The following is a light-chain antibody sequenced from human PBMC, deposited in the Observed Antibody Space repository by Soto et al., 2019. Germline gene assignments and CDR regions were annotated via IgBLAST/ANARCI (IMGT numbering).Light chain of an antibody. V-gene: IGKV3-15*01. J-gene: IGKJ1*01. CDR3: QQYNTWHPKMA. CDR2: GAS. CDR1: QSVSSD. Sequence: VVTQCPATLSVFPGETATLSCRASQSVSSDLAWYQQRPGQAPRLLISGASTRATGIPARFRGSGSGTEFRLTISSLQSEDFATYYCQQYNTWHPKMAFGRGTKVDIK.